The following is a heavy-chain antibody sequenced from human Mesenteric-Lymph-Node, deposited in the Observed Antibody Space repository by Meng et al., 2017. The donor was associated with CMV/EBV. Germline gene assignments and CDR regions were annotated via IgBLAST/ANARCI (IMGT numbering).Heavy chain of an antibody. J-gene: IGHJ3*02. CDR2: IKQDGSEK. V-gene: IGHV3-7*03. D-gene: IGHD3-3*01. Sequence: GESLKISCAASGFTFSSYWMSWVRQAPGKGLEWVANIKQDGSEKYYVDSVKGRITISRDNAKNSLYLQMNSLRAEDTALYYCARLLGSITIFGVAGAFDIWGQGTMVTVSS. CDR1: GFTFSSYW. CDR3: ARLLGSITIFGVAGAFDI.